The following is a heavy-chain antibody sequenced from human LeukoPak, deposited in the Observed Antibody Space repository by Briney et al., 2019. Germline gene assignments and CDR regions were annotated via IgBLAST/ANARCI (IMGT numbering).Heavy chain of an antibody. D-gene: IGHD6-25*01. J-gene: IGHJ4*02. CDR3: AGRSYSSGFYYFDY. Sequence: PSETLSLTCTVSGGSITSYYWSWIRQFQGKGLEWIGYIYYSGSTNYNPSLKSRVTISVDTSKNQFSLKLSSVTAADTAVYYCAGRSYSSGFYYFDYWGQGTLVTVSS. CDR2: IYYSGST. CDR1: GGSITSYY. V-gene: IGHV4-59*08.